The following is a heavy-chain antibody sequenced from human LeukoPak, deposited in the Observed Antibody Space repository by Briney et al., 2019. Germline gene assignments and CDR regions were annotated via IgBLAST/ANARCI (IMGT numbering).Heavy chain of an antibody. J-gene: IGHJ6*02. CDR1: GYTFTGYY. D-gene: IGHD6-19*01. CDR3: ARARLAALSAMDV. Sequence: ASVKVSCKASGYTFTGYYMHWVRQAPGQGLEWMGWINPNSGGTNYAQKFQGRVTMTRDTSISTAYMEPSRLRSDDTAVYYCARARLAALSAMDVWGQGTTVTVSS. CDR2: INPNSGGT. V-gene: IGHV1-2*02.